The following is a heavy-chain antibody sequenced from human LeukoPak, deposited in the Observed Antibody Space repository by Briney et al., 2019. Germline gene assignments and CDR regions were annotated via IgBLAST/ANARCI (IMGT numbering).Heavy chain of an antibody. V-gene: IGHV3-21*01. CDR3: ARDGRTKIIAARPDY. D-gene: IGHD6-6*01. J-gene: IGHJ4*02. CDR1: GFTFSSYS. CDR2: ISSSSSYI. Sequence: GGSLRLSCAASGFTFSSYSMNWVRQAPGKGLEWVSSISSSSSYIYYADSVKGRFTISRDNAKNSLYLQMNSLRAEDTAVYYCARDGRTKIIAARPDYWGQGTLVTVSS.